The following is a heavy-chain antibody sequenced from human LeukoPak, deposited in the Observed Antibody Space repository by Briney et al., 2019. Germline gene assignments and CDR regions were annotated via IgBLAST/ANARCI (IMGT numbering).Heavy chain of an antibody. D-gene: IGHD3-16*02. V-gene: IGHV4-34*01. Sequence: GTLRLSCAASGFTFSSYGMSWVRQPPGKGLEWIGEINHSGSTNYNPSLKSRVTISVDTSKNQFSLKLSSVTAADTAVYYCARGRGKYVWGSYRYSANLDYWGQGALVTVSS. CDR1: GFTFSSYG. CDR3: ARGRGKYVWGSYRYSANLDY. J-gene: IGHJ4*02. CDR2: INHSGST.